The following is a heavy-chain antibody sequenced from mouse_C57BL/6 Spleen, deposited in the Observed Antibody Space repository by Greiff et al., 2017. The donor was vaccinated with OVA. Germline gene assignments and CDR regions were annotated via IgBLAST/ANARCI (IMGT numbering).Heavy chain of an antibody. CDR2: INPNNGGT. D-gene: IGHD1-1*01. J-gene: IGHJ1*03. V-gene: IGHV1-26*01. CDR1: GYTFTDYY. CDR3: ARLGVSSYWYFDV. Sequence: VQLQQSGPELVKPGASLKISCKASGYTFTDYYMNLVKQSHGKSLEWIGDINPNNGGTSYNQKFKGKATLTVDKSSSTAYMELRSLTSEDSAVYYCARLGVSSYWYFDVWGTGTTVTVSS.